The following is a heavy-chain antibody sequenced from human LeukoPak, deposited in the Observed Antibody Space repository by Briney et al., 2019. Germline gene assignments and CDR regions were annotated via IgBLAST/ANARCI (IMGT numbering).Heavy chain of an antibody. CDR3: ASLCGGDAGDFDY. D-gene: IGHD2-21*01. CDR1: GFTFSSYW. V-gene: IGHV3-7*01. Sequence: GGSLRLSCAASGFTFSSYWMSWVRQAPGKGLEWVANIKQDGSEKYYVDSVKGRFTISRDNAKNSLYLQMNSLRAEDTAVYYCASLCGGDAGDFDYWGQGTLVTVSS. J-gene: IGHJ4*02. CDR2: IKQDGSEK.